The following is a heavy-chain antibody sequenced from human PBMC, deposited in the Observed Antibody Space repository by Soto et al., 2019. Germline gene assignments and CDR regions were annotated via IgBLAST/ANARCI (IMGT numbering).Heavy chain of an antibody. D-gene: IGHD3-9*01. J-gene: IGHJ4*02. V-gene: IGHV3-23*01. CDR2: LTGSSSNT. Sequence: TGGSLRLSXAASGFSFRNYAMSWVRQAPGKGLEWISTLTGSSSNTYYADSVKGRFAISRDNSRNTLYLQMHSLTAEDTAVYYCANGRATYGLLTHDYWGQGTLVTVSS. CDR1: GFSFRNYA. CDR3: ANGRATYGLLTHDY.